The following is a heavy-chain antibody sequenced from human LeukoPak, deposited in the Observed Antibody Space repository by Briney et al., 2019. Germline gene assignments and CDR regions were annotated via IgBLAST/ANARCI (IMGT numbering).Heavy chain of an antibody. CDR3: AKGPLWFGEFYFDY. D-gene: IGHD3-10*01. J-gene: IGHJ4*02. CDR2: INSDGSST. Sequence: GGSLRLSCAASGFTFSSYWMHWVRQAPGKGLVWVSRINSDGSSTSYADSVKGRFTISRDNAKNSLYLQMNSLRAEDMALYYCAKGPLWFGEFYFDYWGQGTLVTVSS. V-gene: IGHV3-74*01. CDR1: GFTFSSYW.